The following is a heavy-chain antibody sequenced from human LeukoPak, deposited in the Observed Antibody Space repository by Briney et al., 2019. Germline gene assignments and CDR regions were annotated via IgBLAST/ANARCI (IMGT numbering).Heavy chain of an antibody. CDR3: ARRSLYPLPDY. D-gene: IGHD3-16*01. V-gene: IGHV4-39*01. J-gene: IGHJ4*02. CDR2: IYYSGSA. Sequence: SETLSLTCTVSGVPISSSSYFGGWIRQPPGKGLEWIGTIYYSGSAHYHPSLKSRVSISVDASKNQFSLKLSSVTAADTAVYYCARRSLYPLPDYWGRGTLVSVSS. CDR1: GVPISSSSYF.